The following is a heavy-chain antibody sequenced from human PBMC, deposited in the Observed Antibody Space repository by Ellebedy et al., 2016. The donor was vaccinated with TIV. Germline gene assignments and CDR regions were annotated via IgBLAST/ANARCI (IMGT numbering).Heavy chain of an antibody. CDR1: GYTFTSYG. Sequence: AASVKVSCKASGYTFTSYGISWVRQAPGQGLERMGWISAYNGNTNYAQKLQGRVTMTTDTSTSTAYMELRSLRSDDTAVYYCARDHVMLVLGYWGQGTLVTVSS. D-gene: IGHD3-9*01. CDR2: ISAYNGNT. J-gene: IGHJ4*02. CDR3: ARDHVMLVLGY. V-gene: IGHV1-18*01.